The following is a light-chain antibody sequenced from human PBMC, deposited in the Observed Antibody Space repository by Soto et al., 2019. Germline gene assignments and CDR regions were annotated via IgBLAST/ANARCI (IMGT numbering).Light chain of an antibody. CDR2: DAS. V-gene: IGKV3-11*01. CDR1: QNVYSY. CDR3: QHRKYWHPGAS. J-gene: IGKJ4*01. Sequence: EIVLTQSPATLSLSLGDRATLSCRASQNVYSYLAWYQQKPGQAPRLLIYDASNRATGIPARFSGSGSGTDFTLIISSLEPQDFGAYYCQHRKYWHPGASFGGGTKVEIK.